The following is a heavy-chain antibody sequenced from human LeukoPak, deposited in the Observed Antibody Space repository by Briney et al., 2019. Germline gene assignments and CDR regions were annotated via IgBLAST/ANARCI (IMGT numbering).Heavy chain of an antibody. D-gene: IGHD3-22*01. V-gene: IGHV3-23*01. J-gene: IGHJ4*02. CDR3: AKDTGDSTYYYDSSGYEGYYFDY. CDR2: ISGSGGST. Sequence: PGGSLRLSCAASGFTFSIYAMSWVRQAPGKGLEWVSAISGSGGSTYCADSVKGRFTISRDNSKNTLYLQMNSLRAEDTAVYYCAKDTGDSTYYYDSSGYEGYYFDYWGQGTLVTVSS. CDR1: GFTFSIYA.